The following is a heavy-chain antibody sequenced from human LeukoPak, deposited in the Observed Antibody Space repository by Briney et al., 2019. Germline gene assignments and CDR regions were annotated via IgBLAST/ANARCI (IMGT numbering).Heavy chain of an antibody. CDR2: IYHSRST. J-gene: IGHJ3*02. CDR1: GYSISSGYY. D-gene: IGHD2-2*01. V-gene: IGHV4-38-2*02. Sequence: PSETLSLTCAVSGYSISSGYYWGWIRQPPGKGLEWIGSIYHSRSTYYNPSLKSRVTISVDTSKNQFSLKLSSVTAADTAVYYCAREDIVVVPAARGDAFDIWGQGTMVTVSS. CDR3: AREDIVVVPAARGDAFDI.